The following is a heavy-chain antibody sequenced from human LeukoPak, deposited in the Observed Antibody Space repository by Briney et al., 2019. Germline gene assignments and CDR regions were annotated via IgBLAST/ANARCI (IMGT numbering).Heavy chain of an antibody. V-gene: IGHV3-7*01. CDR2: IKQDGSVQ. CDR3: TRLQIAVAGPNWFDP. Sequence: PGGSLRLSCAASKFTFSSYWMSWVRQAPGKGLEWVANIKQDGSVQFYMYSLKGRFSVSRDNAKNSLYLQMNGLRVEDTAVYYCTRLQIAVAGPNWFDPWGQGTLVTVSS. CDR1: KFTFSSYW. J-gene: IGHJ5*02. D-gene: IGHD6-19*01.